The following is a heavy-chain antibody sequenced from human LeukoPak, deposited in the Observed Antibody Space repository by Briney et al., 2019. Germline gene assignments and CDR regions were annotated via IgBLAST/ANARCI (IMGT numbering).Heavy chain of an antibody. CDR3: ARAPGPGRDYYGMDV. CDR2: TIPIFGTA. V-gene: IGHV1-69*13. Sequence: SVKVSCKASGGTISSYAISWVRQAPGQGLEWMGGTIPIFGTANYAQKFQGRVTITADESTSTAYMGLSSLRSEDTAVYYCARAPGPGRDYYGMDVWGQGTTVTVSS. J-gene: IGHJ6*02. D-gene: IGHD3-10*01. CDR1: GGTISSYA.